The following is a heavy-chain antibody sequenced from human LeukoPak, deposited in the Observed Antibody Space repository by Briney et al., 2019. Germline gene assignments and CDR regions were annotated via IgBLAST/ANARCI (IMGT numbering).Heavy chain of an antibody. CDR2: ISGSGDNT. D-gene: IGHD3-3*01. Sequence: GGSLRLSCAASGFTFSSYLMSWVRQAPGKGLEWGSGISGSGDNTYYAASVQGRFTISRDNSKNTLYLQMNSLRAEDTAVYYCASELRFLVWLPDYWGQGTLVTVSS. CDR1: GFTFSSYL. J-gene: IGHJ4*02. CDR3: ASELRFLVWLPDY. V-gene: IGHV3-23*01.